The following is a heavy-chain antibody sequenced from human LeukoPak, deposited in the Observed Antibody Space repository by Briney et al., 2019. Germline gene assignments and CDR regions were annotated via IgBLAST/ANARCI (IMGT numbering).Heavy chain of an antibody. J-gene: IGHJ6*03. Sequence: SSVKVSCKASGGTFSSYAISWVRQAPGQGLEWMGRIVPIFGTANYAQKFQGRVTITTDESTSTAYMELSSLRSEGTAVYYCARTVHCTNGVCPSYYYYMDVWGKGTTVTVSS. CDR1: GGTFSSYA. D-gene: IGHD2-8*01. V-gene: IGHV1-69*05. CDR3: ARTVHCTNGVCPSYYYYMDV. CDR2: IVPIFGTA.